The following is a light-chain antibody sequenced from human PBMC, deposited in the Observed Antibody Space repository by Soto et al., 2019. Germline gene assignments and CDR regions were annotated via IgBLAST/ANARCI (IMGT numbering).Light chain of an antibody. CDR1: SSDVGSYNL. CDR3: CSYAGSSTFVV. V-gene: IGLV2-23*03. J-gene: IGLJ2*01. CDR2: EGS. Sequence: QSALTQPASVSGSPGQSITISCTGTSSDVGSYNLVSWYQQHPGKAPKVMIYEGSKRPSGVSNRFSGSKSGNTASLTISGLQAEDEADYYCCSYAGSSTFVVFGEGTKLTVL.